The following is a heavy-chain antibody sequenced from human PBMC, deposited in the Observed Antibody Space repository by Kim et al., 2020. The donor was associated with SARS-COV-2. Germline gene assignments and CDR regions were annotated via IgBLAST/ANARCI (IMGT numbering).Heavy chain of an antibody. CDR2: ISAYNGNT. CDR1: GYTFTSYG. J-gene: IGHJ4*02. Sequence: ASVKVSCKASGYTFTSYGISWVRQAPGQGLEWMGWISAYNGNTNYAQKLQGRVTMTTDTSTSTAYMELRSLRSDDTAVYYCARDRELLWFGGFDYWGQGTLVTVSS. V-gene: IGHV1-18*01. D-gene: IGHD3-10*01. CDR3: ARDRELLWFGGFDY.